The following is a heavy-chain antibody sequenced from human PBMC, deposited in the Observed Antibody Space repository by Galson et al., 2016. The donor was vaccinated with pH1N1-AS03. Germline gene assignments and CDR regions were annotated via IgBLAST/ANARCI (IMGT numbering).Heavy chain of an antibody. CDR1: GGTFSSYV. J-gene: IGHJ3*02. CDR3: ARDSTITGTTEDDALDI. Sequence: SCKASGGTFSSYVINWVRQAPGQGLEWMGRIIPSLDVPNYAQKFQGRVTITADKSTRTAYMELSSLRSEDTAVYYCARDSTITGTTEDDALDIWGQGTMVIVSS. D-gene: IGHD1-14*01. CDR2: IIPSLDVP. V-gene: IGHV1-69*04.